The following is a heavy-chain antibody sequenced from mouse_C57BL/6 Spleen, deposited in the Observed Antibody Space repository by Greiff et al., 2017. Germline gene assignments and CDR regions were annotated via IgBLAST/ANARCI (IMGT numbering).Heavy chain of an antibody. V-gene: IGHV1-53*01. Sequence: QVHVKQPGTELVKPGASVKLSCKASGYTFTSYWMHWVKQRPGQGLEWIGNINPSNGGTNYNEKFKSKATLTVDKSASTAYMQLSSLTSEDSAVYYCARGDGRSPYYFDYWGQGTTLTVSS. D-gene: IGHD1-1*01. J-gene: IGHJ2*01. CDR1: GYTFTSYW. CDR3: ARGDGRSPYYFDY. CDR2: INPSNGGT.